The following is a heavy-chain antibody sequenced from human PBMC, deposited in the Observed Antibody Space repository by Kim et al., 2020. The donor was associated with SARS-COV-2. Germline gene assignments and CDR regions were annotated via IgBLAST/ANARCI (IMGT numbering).Heavy chain of an antibody. J-gene: IGHJ4*02. V-gene: IGHV3-9*01. D-gene: IGHD3-10*01. Sequence: GGSLRLSCAASGFTFDDYAMHWVRQAPGKGLEWVSGISWNSGSIGYADSVKGRFTISRDNAKNSLYLQMNSLRAEDTALYYCAEGAGLLWFGELGLSWGQGTLVTVSS. CDR1: GFTFDDYA. CDR2: ISWNSGSI. CDR3: AEGAGLLWFGELGLS.